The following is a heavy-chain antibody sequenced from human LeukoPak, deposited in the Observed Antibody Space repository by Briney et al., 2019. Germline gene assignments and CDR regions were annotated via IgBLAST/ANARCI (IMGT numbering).Heavy chain of an antibody. V-gene: IGHV3-11*06. CDR3: AGSSWEGSWFDP. CDR2: ISSSSSYT. CDR1: GFTFSDYY. D-gene: IGHD6-13*01. Sequence: GGSLRLSCAASGFTFSDYYMSWIRQAPGKGLEWVSYISSSSSYTNYADSVKGRFTISRDNAKNSLYLQMNSLRAEDTAVYYCAGSSWEGSWFDPWGQGTLVTVSS. J-gene: IGHJ5*02.